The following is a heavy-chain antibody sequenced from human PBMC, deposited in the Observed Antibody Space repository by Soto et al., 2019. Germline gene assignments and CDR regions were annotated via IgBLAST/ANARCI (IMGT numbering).Heavy chain of an antibody. CDR2: IWYDGSNK. V-gene: IGHV3-33*01. CDR3: ARDPVSSGYYYGWFDP. Sequence: PGGSLRLSCAASRFTFSSYGMHWVRQAPGKGLEWVAVIWYDGSNKYYADSVKGRFTISRDNSKNTLYLQMNSLRAEDTAVYYCARDPVSSGYYYGWFDPWGQGTLVTVSS. J-gene: IGHJ5*02. CDR1: RFTFSSYG. D-gene: IGHD3-22*01.